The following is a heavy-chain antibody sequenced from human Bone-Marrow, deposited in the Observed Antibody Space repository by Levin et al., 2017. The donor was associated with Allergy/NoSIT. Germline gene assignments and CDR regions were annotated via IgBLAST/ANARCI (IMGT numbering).Heavy chain of an antibody. CDR3: AGWAPSPNSYFDP. V-gene: IGHV4-39*01. CDR2: VYHDGST. Sequence: SQTLSLTCTVVSGGSISSDTYYYWGWIRQPPGKGLEWIGTVYHDGSTFYSPSLKSRVTISLDMFRNQFSLRLTSVTAAETAVYYCAGWAPSPNSYFDPWGQGTLVTVSS. D-gene: IGHD5-18*01. CDR1: GGSISSDTYYY. J-gene: IGHJ5*02.